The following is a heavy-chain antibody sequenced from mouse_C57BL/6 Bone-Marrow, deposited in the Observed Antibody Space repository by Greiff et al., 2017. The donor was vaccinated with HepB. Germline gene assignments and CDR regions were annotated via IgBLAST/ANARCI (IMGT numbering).Heavy chain of an antibody. D-gene: IGHD1-1*01. Sequence: DVMLVESGGDLVKPGGSLKLSCAASGFTFSSYGMSWVRQTPDKRLEWVATISSGGSYTYYPDSVKGRFTISRDNAKNTLYLQMSSLKSEDTAMYYCARHDDYYYGSSYGYWGQGTTLTVSS. CDR3: ARHDDYYYGSSYGY. J-gene: IGHJ2*01. CDR1: GFTFSSYG. CDR2: ISSGGSYT. V-gene: IGHV5-6*02.